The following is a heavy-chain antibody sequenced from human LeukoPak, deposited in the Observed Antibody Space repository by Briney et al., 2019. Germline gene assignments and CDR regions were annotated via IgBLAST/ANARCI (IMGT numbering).Heavy chain of an antibody. CDR2: ISSSGRNI. D-gene: IGHD5-18*01. Sequence: AGGSLRLSCAASGFTFSSYEMNWVRQAPGKGLEWVSYISSSGRNIYYADSVKGRFTISRDNAKNSLYLQMNSLRAEDTAVYYCARHVDTAMVIYWYFDLWGRGTLVTVSS. V-gene: IGHV3-48*03. J-gene: IGHJ2*01. CDR3: ARHVDTAMVIYWYFDL. CDR1: GFTFSSYE.